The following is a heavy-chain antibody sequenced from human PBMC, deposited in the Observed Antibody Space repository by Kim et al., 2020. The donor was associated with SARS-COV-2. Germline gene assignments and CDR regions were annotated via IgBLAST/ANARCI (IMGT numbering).Heavy chain of an antibody. CDR3: AGLNWGSDVSNFDY. V-gene: IGHV4-39*01. CDR2: IYYSGST. CDR1: GGSISSSSYY. Sequence: SETLSLTCTVSGGSISSSSYYWGWIRQPPGKGLEWIGSIYYSGSTYYNPSLKSRVTISVDTSKNQFSLKLSSVTAADTAVYYCAGLNWGSDVSNFDYWGQGTLVTVSS. J-gene: IGHJ4*02. D-gene: IGHD7-27*01.